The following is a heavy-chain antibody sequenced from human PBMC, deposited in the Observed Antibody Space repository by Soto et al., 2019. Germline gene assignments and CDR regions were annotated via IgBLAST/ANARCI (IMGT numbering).Heavy chain of an antibody. CDR3: TTGRCVWSGSTYYYGMDV. CDR1: GFTFSNAW. D-gene: IGHD3-3*01. CDR2: IKSKTDGGTT. J-gene: IGHJ6*02. Sequence: SLRLSCAASGFTFSNAWMNWVRQAPGKGLEWVGRIKSKTDGGTTDYAAPVKGRFTISRDDSKNTLYLQMNSLKTEDTAVYYCTTGRCVWSGSTYYYGMDVWGQGTTVTGSS. V-gene: IGHV3-15*07.